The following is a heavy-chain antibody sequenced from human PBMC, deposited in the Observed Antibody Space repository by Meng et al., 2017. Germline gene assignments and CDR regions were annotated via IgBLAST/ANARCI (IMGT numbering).Heavy chain of an antibody. CDR1: GFTFSSYA. Sequence: GESLKISCAASGFTFSSYAMHWVRQAPGKGLEWVAVISYDGSNKYYADSVKGRFTISRDNSKNTLYLQMNSLRAEDTAVYYCATPIGAVVAATGAFDYWGKG. V-gene: IGHV3-30*04. CDR2: ISYDGSNK. J-gene: IGHJ4*02. D-gene: IGHD2-15*01. CDR3: ATPIGAVVAATGAFDY.